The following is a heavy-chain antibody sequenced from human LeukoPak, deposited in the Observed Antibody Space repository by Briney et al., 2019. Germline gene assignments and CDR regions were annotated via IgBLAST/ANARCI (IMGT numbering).Heavy chain of an antibody. V-gene: IGHV3-20*04. CDR3: ARARSTSYYYMDV. Sequence: GGSLRLPCAASGVSFDDYGMSWVRQAAGKGREWVAGVNWNGGSTGYADTVKGRFTNSRDNAKTPLYLQMTSLRAEATALYYCARARSTSYYYMDVWGKGTTVTVS. J-gene: IGHJ6*03. CDR1: GVSFDDYG. CDR2: VNWNGGST.